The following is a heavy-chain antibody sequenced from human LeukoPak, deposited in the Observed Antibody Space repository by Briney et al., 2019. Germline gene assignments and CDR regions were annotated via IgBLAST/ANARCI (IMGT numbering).Heavy chain of an antibody. CDR2: INHNGST. J-gene: IGHJ3*02. CDR3: ARGGLLWFGERRTFDI. V-gene: IGHV4-34*01. D-gene: IGHD3-10*01. CDR1: GGSFSGYY. Sequence: SETLSLTCAVYGGSFSGYYWSWIRQPPGKGLEWIGEINHNGSTNYNPSLKSRVTISVDTSKNQFSLKLSSVTAADTAVYYCARGGLLWFGERRTFDIRGQGTMVTVSS.